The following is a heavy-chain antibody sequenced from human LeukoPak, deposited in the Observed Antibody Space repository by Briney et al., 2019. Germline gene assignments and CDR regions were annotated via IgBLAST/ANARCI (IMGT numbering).Heavy chain of an antibody. CDR1: GGSINTGDYY. CDR3: ARNRGGYSSSPSSLDY. V-gene: IGHV4-34*01. Sequence: SETLSLTCTVSGGSINTGDYYSSWIRQPPGKGLEWIGEINHSGSTNYNPSLKSRVTISVDTSKNQFSLKLSSVTAADTAVYYCARNRGGYSSSPSSLDYWGQGTLVTVSS. J-gene: IGHJ4*02. D-gene: IGHD6-6*01. CDR2: INHSGST.